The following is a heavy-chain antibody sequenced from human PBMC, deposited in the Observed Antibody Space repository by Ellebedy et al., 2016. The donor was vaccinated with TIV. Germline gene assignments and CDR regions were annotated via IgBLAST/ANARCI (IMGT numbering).Heavy chain of an antibody. CDR3: ARGLCTRTTCPLDY. J-gene: IGHJ4*02. V-gene: IGHV2-26*01. Sequence: SGPTLVKPTETLTLTCTVSGFSLSSGRMGVSWIRQPPGKALEWLAHIFASDEKSYSTSLKTRLTISKDTSKSQVVLMMTNMDPVDTATYYCARGLCTRTTCPLDYWGQGALVYVSS. CDR1: GFSLSSGRMG. D-gene: IGHD2-2*01. CDR2: IFASDEK.